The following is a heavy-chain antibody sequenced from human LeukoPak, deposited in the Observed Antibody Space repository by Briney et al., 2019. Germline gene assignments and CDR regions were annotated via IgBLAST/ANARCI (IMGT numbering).Heavy chain of an antibody. D-gene: IGHD1-26*01. Sequence: ASVKVSCKASGYTFTSYDINWVRQAPGQGLEWMGWISAYNGNTNYAQKLQGRVTMTTDTSTSTAYMELRSLRSDDTAVYYCARAVGATRVYYYYYYMDVWGKGTTVTISS. CDR3: ARAVGATRVYYYYYYMDV. CDR1: GYTFTSYD. J-gene: IGHJ6*03. V-gene: IGHV1-18*01. CDR2: ISAYNGNT.